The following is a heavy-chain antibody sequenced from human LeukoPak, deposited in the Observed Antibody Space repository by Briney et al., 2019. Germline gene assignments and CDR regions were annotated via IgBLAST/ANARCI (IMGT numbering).Heavy chain of an antibody. V-gene: IGHV3-23*01. Sequence: PGGSLRLSCAASGFTFLTYWMSWVRQAPGKGLEWVSGISGSGGNKYYADSVKGRFTISRDNAKNTLNLQMNSLRAEDTAVYYCAKDPERWLQLRLGFSDWGQGTLVTVSS. CDR3: AKDPERWLQLRLGFSD. CDR2: ISGSGGNK. D-gene: IGHD5-24*01. J-gene: IGHJ4*02. CDR1: GFTFLTYW.